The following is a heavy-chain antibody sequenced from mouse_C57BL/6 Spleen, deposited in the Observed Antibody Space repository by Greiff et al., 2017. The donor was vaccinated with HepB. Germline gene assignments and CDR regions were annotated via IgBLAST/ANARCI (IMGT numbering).Heavy chain of an antibody. V-gene: IGHV1-39*01. CDR3: AREITTVVADYFDY. J-gene: IGHJ2*01. CDR1: GYSFTDYN. CDR2: INPNYGTT. D-gene: IGHD1-1*01. Sequence: VQLKQSGPELVKPGASVKISCKASGYSFTDYNMNWVKQSNGKSLEWIGVINPNYGTTSYNQKFKGKATLTVDQSSSTAYMQLNSLTSEDSAVYYCAREITTVVADYFDYWGQGTTLTVSS.